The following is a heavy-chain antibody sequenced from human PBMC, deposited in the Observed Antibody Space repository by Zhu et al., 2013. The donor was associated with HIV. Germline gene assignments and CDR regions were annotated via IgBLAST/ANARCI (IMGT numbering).Heavy chain of an antibody. V-gene: IGHV1-18*01. D-gene: IGHD3-22*01. J-gene: IGHJ4*02. Sequence: QVVQSGSGVREPGASVKVSCKTSGYTFTSYGISWVRQAPGQGLEWMGWISAYNGNTNYAQKLQGRVTMTTDTSTSTAYMELRSLRSDDTAVYYCARGDLPYYYDSSGSDYWGQGTLVTVSS. CDR3: ARGDLPYYYDSSGSDY. CDR1: GYTFTSYG. CDR2: ISAYNGNT.